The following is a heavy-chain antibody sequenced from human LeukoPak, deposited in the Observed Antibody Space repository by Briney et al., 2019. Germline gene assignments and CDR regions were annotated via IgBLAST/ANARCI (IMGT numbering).Heavy chain of an antibody. J-gene: IGHJ6*02. CDR1: GFTFSSYA. CDR3: ARADSIAAAVYYYYGMDV. D-gene: IGHD6-13*01. CDR2: ISYDGSNK. V-gene: IGHV3-30-3*01. Sequence: GGSLRLSCAASGFTFSSYAMHWVRQAPGKGLEWVAVISYDGSNKYYADSVKGRFTISRDNSKNTLYLQMNSLRAEDTAVYYCARADSIAAAVYYYYGMDVWGQGTTVTVSS.